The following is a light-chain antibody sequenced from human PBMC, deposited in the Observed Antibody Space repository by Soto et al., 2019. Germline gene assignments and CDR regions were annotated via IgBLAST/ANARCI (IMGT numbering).Light chain of an antibody. Sequence: EIVLTQSPLSLPVTPGEPASISCRSSQSLLHSSGYNYVDWYLQKPGQSPQLLIYLVSNRASGVPERFSGSGSGTDFTLKINRVEAEDVGHYYCMQALQTPLTFGQGTRLDIK. CDR3: MQALQTPLT. CDR2: LVS. J-gene: IGKJ5*01. V-gene: IGKV2-28*01. CDR1: QSLLHSSGYNY.